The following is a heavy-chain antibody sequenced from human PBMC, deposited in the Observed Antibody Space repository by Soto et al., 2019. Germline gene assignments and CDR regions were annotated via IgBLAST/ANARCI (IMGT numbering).Heavy chain of an antibody. V-gene: IGHV1-46*01. J-gene: IGHJ4*02. D-gene: IGHD6-19*01. CDR3: ARESQSSGWSWFDY. CDR2: INPSGGST. CDR1: GYTFTNYY. Sequence: QVQLVQSGAEVKKPGASVKVSCKASGYTFTNYYIHWVRQAPGQGLEWMGMINPSGGSTSYTRKFQGRVTLTRDTSTSTVYMEVSSLRSEDTAVYYFARESQSSGWSWFDYWGQGTLVTVSS.